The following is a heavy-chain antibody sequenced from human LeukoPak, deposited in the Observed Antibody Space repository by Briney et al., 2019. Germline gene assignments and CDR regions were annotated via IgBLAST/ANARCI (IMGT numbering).Heavy chain of an antibody. J-gene: IGHJ4*02. V-gene: IGHV1-18*01. CDR3: ARHGVGAAAGSALDY. D-gene: IGHD6-13*01. CDR1: GYTFTSYG. CDR2: ISAYNGNT. Sequence: ASVKVSCKASGYTFTSYGISWVRQAPGQRLEWMGWISAYNGNTNYAQKLQGRVTMTTDTSTSTAYMELRSLRSDDTAVYYCARHGVGAAAGSALDYWGQGTLVTVSS.